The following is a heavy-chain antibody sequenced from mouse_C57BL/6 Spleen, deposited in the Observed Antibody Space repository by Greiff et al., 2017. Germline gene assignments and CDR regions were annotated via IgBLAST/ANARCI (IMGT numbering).Heavy chain of an antibody. CDR3: ARGDDYPAWFAY. Sequence: EVQLKESGPGMVKPSQSLSLTCTVTGYSITSGYDWHWIRHFPGNKLEWMGYISYSGSTNYNPSLKSRISITHDTSKNHFFLKLNSVTTEDTATYYCARGDDYPAWFAYWGQGTLVTVSA. CDR1: GYSITSGYD. D-gene: IGHD2-4*01. V-gene: IGHV3-1*01. CDR2: ISYSGST. J-gene: IGHJ3*01.